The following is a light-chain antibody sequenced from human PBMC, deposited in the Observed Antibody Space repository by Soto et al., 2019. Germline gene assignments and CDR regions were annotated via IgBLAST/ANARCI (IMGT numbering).Light chain of an antibody. Sequence: QSALTQPRSVSGSPGQSVTISCTGTSSDVGTYNSVSWYQQHPGKAPKLMIYDVSRRPSGVPDRFSGSKSGNTASLTISGLQAEDEADYYCCSYAGSYSVIFGGGTKLTVL. J-gene: IGLJ2*01. CDR2: DVS. V-gene: IGLV2-11*01. CDR1: SSDVGTYNS. CDR3: CSYAGSYSVI.